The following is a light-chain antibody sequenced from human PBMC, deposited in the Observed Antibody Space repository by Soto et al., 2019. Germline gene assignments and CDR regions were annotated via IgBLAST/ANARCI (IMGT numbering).Light chain of an antibody. CDR3: CSYAGSSIHVV. CDR1: SSDVGSYNL. CDR2: EGS. V-gene: IGLV2-23*01. Sequence: QSVLTQPASVSGSPGQSITISCTGTSSDVGSYNLVSWYQQHPGKAPELMIYEGSKRPSGVSNRFSGSKSGNTASLTISGLQAEDEADYYCCSYAGSSIHVVFGGGTKLTVL. J-gene: IGLJ2*01.